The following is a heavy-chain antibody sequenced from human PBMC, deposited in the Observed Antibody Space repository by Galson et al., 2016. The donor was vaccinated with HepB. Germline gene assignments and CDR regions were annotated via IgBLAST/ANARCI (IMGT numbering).Heavy chain of an antibody. Sequence: SLRLSCAGSGFSFSAYSVHWVRQTPGKGLEWVAVIWSGGIKKYYADSVEGQFTISRDNSENTVYLQIDTLRVEDTAKYYYASSVRVAGIIDYWGQGTLVTVSS. V-gene: IGHV3-33*01. CDR3: ASSVRVAGIIDY. CDR2: IWSGGIKK. D-gene: IGHD6-19*01. J-gene: IGHJ4*02. CDR1: GFSFSAYS.